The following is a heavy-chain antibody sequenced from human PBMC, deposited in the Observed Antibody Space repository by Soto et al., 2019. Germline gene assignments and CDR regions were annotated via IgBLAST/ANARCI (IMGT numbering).Heavy chain of an antibody. CDR2: FRTGGDDATT. D-gene: IGHD3-10*01. V-gene: IGHV3-23*01. Sequence: PSSSLRLSCASSGFTFSSYSMSWFRQAPGKGLEWVSGFRTGGDDATTYYADSVKGRFTISRDNSKNMLFLQMNSLRAEDTAIYYCAKKANSGPGSQYFDNCGQATLVTVSS. J-gene: IGHJ4*02. CDR1: GFTFSSYS. CDR3: AKKANSGPGSQYFDN.